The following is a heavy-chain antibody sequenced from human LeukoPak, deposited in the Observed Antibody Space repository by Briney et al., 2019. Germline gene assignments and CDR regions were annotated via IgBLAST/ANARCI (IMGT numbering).Heavy chain of an antibody. CDR1: GYTFTSYY. CDR2: INPSGGST. J-gene: IGHJ3*02. Sequence: ASVKVSCKASGYTFTSYYMHWVRQAPGQGLEWMGIINPSGGSTSYAQKFQGRVTMTRDMSTSTVYMELSSLRSDDTAVYYCARDPYYYDSSGYYRDALDIWGQGTMVTVSS. CDR3: ARDPYYYDSSGYYRDALDI. D-gene: IGHD3-22*01. V-gene: IGHV1-46*01.